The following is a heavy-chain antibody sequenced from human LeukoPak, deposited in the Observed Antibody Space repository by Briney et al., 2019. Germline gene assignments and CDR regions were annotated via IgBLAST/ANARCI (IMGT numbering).Heavy chain of an antibody. Sequence: GESLKIFCKSSGYRITSYWIGWVRQMAGEGLEGMVIIYPGDSDIRYRSSFEGQVTMSVAKSISTAYLQWRSLRASDTAMNCFAIPLHNCGAGCYIAAFDIWGQGTMVTVSS. CDR2: IYPGDSDI. D-gene: IGHD2-21*02. CDR3: AIPLHNCGAGCYIAAFDI. J-gene: IGHJ3*02. CDR1: GYRITSYW. V-gene: IGHV5-51*01.